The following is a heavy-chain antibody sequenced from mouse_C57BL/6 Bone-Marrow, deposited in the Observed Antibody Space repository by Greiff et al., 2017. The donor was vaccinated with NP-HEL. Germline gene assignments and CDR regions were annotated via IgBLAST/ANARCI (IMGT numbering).Heavy chain of an antibody. CDR1: GYTFTSYD. D-gene: IGHD1-1*01. V-gene: IGHV1-85*01. J-gene: IGHJ2*01. CDR3: ARLRYYGFFN. Sequence: QVHVKQSGPELVKPGASVKLSCKASGYTFTSYDINWVKQRPGQGLEWIGWIYPRDGSTKYNEKFKGKATLTVDTSSSTAYMELHSLTSEDSAVYFCARLRYYGFFNWGQGTTLTVSS. CDR2: IYPRDGST.